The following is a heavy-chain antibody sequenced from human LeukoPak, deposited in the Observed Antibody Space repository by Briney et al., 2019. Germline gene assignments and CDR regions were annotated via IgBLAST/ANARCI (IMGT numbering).Heavy chain of an antibody. J-gene: IGHJ3*02. CDR2: ISSSATTI. Sequence: AGGSLRLSCAASGFTFDTYSMKWVRQAPGEGLEWVSYISSSATTIHHADSVKGRFTISRDNAKNTLYLQMISLRAEDTAVYYCARTDYYSDAFDIWGQGTMVTVS. V-gene: IGHV3-48*04. CDR1: GFTFDTYS. D-gene: IGHD2-21*01. CDR3: ARTDYYSDAFDI.